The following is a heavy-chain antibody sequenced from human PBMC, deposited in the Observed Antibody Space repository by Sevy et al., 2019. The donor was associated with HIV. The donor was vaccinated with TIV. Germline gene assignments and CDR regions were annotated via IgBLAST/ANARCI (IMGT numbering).Heavy chain of an antibody. CDR2: FDPEDGET. CDR3: ATTKDYYDSSGYPFDY. CDR1: GYTLTELS. D-gene: IGHD3-22*01. V-gene: IGHV1-24*01. Sequence: GESRKISCKVSGYTLTELSMHWLRQAPGKGLEWVGSFDPEDGETVYEHNFQGRVSMTEDTSTDTAYMEVISLKFEDTAVYYCATTKDYYDSSGYPFDYWGQGTLVTVSS. J-gene: IGHJ4*02.